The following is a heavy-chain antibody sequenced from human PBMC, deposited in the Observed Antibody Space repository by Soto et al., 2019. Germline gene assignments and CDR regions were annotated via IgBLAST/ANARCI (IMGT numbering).Heavy chain of an antibody. V-gene: IGHV3-33*03. J-gene: IGHJ4*02. CDR1: GFTFSSYG. CDR3: VKDNRGSY. Sequence: GGSLRLSCAASGFTFSSYGMHWVRQAPGKGLEWVAVIWYDGSNKYYVDSVKGRFTISRDSAKNSLYLQMNSLRAEDTAVYYCVKDNRGSYWGQGTLVTVSS. D-gene: IGHD3-10*01. CDR2: IWYDGSNK.